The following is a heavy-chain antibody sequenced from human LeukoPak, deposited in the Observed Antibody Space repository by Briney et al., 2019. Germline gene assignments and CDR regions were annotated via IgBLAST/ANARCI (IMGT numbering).Heavy chain of an antibody. J-gene: IGHJ4*02. CDR3: ASEFYDSSGYYDY. D-gene: IGHD3-22*01. CDR2: IKQDGSEK. Sequence: GGSLRLSCAASGFTFSSYWMSWVRQAPGKGLEWVANIKQDGSEKYYVDSVKGRFTISRDNAKNSLYLQMNSLRAEDTAVYYCASEFYDSSGYYDYWGQGTLVTVSS. V-gene: IGHV3-7*01. CDR1: GFTFSSYW.